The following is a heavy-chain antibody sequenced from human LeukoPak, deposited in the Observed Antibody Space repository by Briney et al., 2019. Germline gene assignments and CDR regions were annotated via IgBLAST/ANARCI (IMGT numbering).Heavy chain of an antibody. Sequence: SETLSLTCTFSGGSISGYYWTWIRQPPGKGLEWIGYIYCSGTTNYNPALESRVTISIDTSRNQFSLRLSSVTAADTAVYHCASENYGSGSLNYWGQGTLVTVSS. CDR3: ASENYGSGSLNY. D-gene: IGHD3-10*01. V-gene: IGHV4-59*08. CDR2: IYCSGTT. CDR1: GGSISGYY. J-gene: IGHJ4*02.